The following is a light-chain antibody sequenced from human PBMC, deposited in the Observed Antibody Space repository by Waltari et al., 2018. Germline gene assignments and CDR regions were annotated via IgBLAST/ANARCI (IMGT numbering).Light chain of an antibody. J-gene: IGLJ2*01. V-gene: IGLV3-19*01. CDR1: HLSTNY. CDR2: DKD. CDR3: NSRDTRGNHFVV. Sequence: SSELTQDPAVSVALGQTVRITCQGDHLSTNYVSWYQQKPGQAPILVIYDKDNRPSGIPDRFSGSSSGDIASLTITGAQAEDEADYYCNSRDTRGNHFVVFGGGTKLTVL.